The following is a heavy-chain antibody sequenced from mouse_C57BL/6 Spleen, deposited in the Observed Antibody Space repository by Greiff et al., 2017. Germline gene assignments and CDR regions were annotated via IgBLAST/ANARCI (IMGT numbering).Heavy chain of an antibody. CDR3: AGAYYSNLCAMDY. J-gene: IGHJ4*01. D-gene: IGHD2-5*01. CDR1: GFNITDYY. V-gene: IGHV14-2*01. CDR2: IDPEAGDT. Sequence: EVKLVESGAELVKPGASVKLSCTASGFNITDYYMHWVKQRTEQGLEWIGRIDPEAGDTTYAPKFQGKAPITADTSSNTAYLQRSSLTSEYTAVYYCAGAYYSNLCAMDYWGQGTSVTVSS.